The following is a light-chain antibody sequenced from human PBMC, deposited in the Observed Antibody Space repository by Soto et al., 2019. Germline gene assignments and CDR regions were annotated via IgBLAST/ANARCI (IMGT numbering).Light chain of an antibody. CDR1: SSDVGGHDY. CDR2: HVT. CDR3: SSYTSSSTFV. J-gene: IGLJ1*01. Sequence: QSVLTQSASVSGSPGQSITISCTGTSSDVGGHDYVSWYQQHPGKAPTLMIYHVTNRPSGVSSRFSGSKSGNTAFLIISGLQAEDEADYYCSSYTSSSTFVFGTGTKSPS. V-gene: IGLV2-14*01.